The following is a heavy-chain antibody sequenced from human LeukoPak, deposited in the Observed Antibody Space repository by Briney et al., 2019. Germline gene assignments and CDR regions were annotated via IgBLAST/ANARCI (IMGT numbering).Heavy chain of an antibody. CDR2: IYYSGST. Sequence: SETLSLTCTVSGGSISSYYWSWIRQPPGKGLEWIGYIYYSGSTNYNPSLKSRVTISVDTSKNQFSLKLSSVTAADTAVYYCARAPLNYYDFWSGYYGSWFDPWGQGTLVTVSS. CDR1: GGSISSYY. D-gene: IGHD3-3*01. V-gene: IGHV4-59*01. J-gene: IGHJ5*02. CDR3: ARAPLNYYDFWSGYYGSWFDP.